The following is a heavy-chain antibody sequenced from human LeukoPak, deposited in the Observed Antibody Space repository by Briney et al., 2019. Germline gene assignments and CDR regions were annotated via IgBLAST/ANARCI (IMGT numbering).Heavy chain of an antibody. CDR1: GFTFSSYA. J-gene: IGHJ4*02. V-gene: IGHV3-23*01. D-gene: IGHD1-7*01. CDR3: AKDGALSQTGTLDY. Sequence: PGGSLRLSCAASGFTFSSYAMSWVRQAPGKGLEWVSAISGSGGSTYYADSVKGRFTISRDNSKNTLYLQMNSLRAEDTAVYYCAKDGALSQTGTLDYWGQGTLVTVSS. CDR2: ISGSGGST.